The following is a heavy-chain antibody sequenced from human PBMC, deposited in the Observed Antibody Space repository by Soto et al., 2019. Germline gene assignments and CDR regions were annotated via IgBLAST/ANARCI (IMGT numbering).Heavy chain of an antibody. CDR1: GYSLAGYW. V-gene: IGHV5-10-1*01. J-gene: IGHJ4*02. CDR3: AKQIYDSDTGPNFQYYFDS. Sequence: ESLKISCKGSGYSLAGYWITWVRQKPGKGLEWMGRIDPSDSHTYYSPSFRGHVTISVTKSITTVFLQWSSLRASDTAMYYCAKQIYDSDTGPNFQYYFDSWGQGTPVTVSS. CDR2: IDPSDSHT. D-gene: IGHD3-22*01.